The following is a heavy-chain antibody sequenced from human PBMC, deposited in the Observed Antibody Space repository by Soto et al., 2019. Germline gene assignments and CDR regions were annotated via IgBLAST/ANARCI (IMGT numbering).Heavy chain of an antibody. CDR1: GFSLSTRGVG. J-gene: IGHJ5*02. Sequence: QITLKESGPTLVEPTQTLTLTCAFSGFSLSTRGVGVGWISQPPGTALEWLAFIYWDDDKRYSPSLKTRITVINDTFINQVVLIRTNMDPVDTATYYCAYRQEYRGSWDSGWFDPWGQGTLVTVSS. CDR2: IYWDDDK. D-gene: IGHD6-6*01. V-gene: IGHV2-5*02. CDR3: AYRQEYRGSWDSGWFDP.